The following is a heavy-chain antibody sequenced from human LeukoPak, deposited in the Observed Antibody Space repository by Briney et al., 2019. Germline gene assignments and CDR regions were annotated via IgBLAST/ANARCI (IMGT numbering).Heavy chain of an antibody. CDR1: GGSISSYY. V-gene: IGHV4-59*01. J-gene: IGHJ4*02. Sequence: SETLSPTCTVSGGSISSYYWSWIRQPPGKGLEWIGYIYYSGSTNYNPSLKSRVTISVDTSKNQFSLKLSSVTAADTAVYYCARASYYYDSSGYYYVDYFDYWGQGTLVTVSS. D-gene: IGHD3-22*01. CDR3: ARASYYYDSSGYYYVDYFDY. CDR2: IYYSGST.